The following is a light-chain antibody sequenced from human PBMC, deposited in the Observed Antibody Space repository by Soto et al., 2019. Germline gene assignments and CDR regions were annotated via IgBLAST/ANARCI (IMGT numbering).Light chain of an antibody. J-gene: IGKJ2*01. CDR2: WAS. CDR3: QQYYSTPHT. Sequence: DIVMTQSPDSLAVSLGERATINCKSSQSVLYSTNNKNYLAWYQQKPGQPPKLLIYWASTRESGVPDRFSGSWSGADFPLTISRLQEEDVAVYYCQQYYSTPHTFGQGTKLEIK. V-gene: IGKV4-1*01. CDR1: QSVLYSTNNKNY.